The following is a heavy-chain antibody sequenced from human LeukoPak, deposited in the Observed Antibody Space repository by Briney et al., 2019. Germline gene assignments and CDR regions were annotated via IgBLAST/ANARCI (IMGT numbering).Heavy chain of an antibody. J-gene: IGHJ4*02. CDR1: GFTFSSYD. CDR2: ISGSGGST. Sequence: GGSLRLSCAASGFTFSSYDMSWVRQAPGKGLEWVSAISGSGGSTYYAGSVKGRFTISRDNSKNTLYLQMNSLRAGDTAVYYCASRARVGRGVADYWGQGTLVTVSS. V-gene: IGHV3-23*01. CDR3: ASRARVGRGVADY. D-gene: IGHD2-15*01.